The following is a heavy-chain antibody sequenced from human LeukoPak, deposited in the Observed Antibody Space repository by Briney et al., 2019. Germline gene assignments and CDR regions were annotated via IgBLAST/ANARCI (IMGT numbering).Heavy chain of an antibody. CDR3: ARDRYSYGF. V-gene: IGHV4-61*01. Sequence: SETLSLTCIVSGGSVSSGSYCWSWIRQPPGKGLEWIGFISYSGSTYYNPSLKSRVTMSVDTSKNQFSLNLRSVTAADTAVYYCARDRYSYGFWGQGILVTVSS. CDR2: ISYSGST. CDR1: GGSVSSGSYC. D-gene: IGHD5-18*01. J-gene: IGHJ4*02.